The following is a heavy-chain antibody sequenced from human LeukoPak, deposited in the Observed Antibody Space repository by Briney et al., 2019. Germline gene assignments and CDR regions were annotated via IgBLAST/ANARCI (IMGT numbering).Heavy chain of an antibody. Sequence: PGGSLRLSCAASGFTFSGSAMHWVRQASGKGLEWVSRIRSKANSYATAYAASVKGRFTISRDDSKNTAYLQMNSLKTEDTAVYYCTSPHSSGYSGPIDYWGQGTLVTVSS. CDR3: TSPHSSGYSGPIDY. V-gene: IGHV3-73*01. CDR1: GFTFSGSA. J-gene: IGHJ4*02. D-gene: IGHD3-22*01. CDR2: IRSKANSYAT.